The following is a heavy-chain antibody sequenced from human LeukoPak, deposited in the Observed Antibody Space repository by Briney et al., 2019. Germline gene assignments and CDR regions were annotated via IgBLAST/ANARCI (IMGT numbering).Heavy chain of an antibody. CDR3: ARVRDRGRDFWSGYWFFDY. J-gene: IGHJ4*02. CDR1: GFTFSSYW. CDR2: IKQDGSEK. Sequence: GGSLRLSCAASGFTFSSYWMSWVRQAPGKGLEWVANIKQDGSEKYYVDSVKGRFTVSRDNAKNSVYLQMNSLRVEDTAMYYCARVRDRGRDFWSGYWFFDYWGQGTLVTASS. V-gene: IGHV3-7*01. D-gene: IGHD3-3*01.